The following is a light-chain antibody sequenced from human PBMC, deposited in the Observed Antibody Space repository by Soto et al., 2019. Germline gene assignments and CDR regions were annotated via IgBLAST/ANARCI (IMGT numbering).Light chain of an antibody. J-gene: IGKJ4*01. V-gene: IGKV1-39*01. CDR3: QESYSEYAFT. CDR1: QSIFSY. CDR2: GVN. Sequence: DIQMTQSPSSLSASVGDRVTITCRSSQSIFSYLRWYQQKPGTAPKLLIHGVNNLESGVPSRFSGSGSGTDFTLTINSLQTDDSAIYSCQESYSEYAFTFGGGTRVEI.